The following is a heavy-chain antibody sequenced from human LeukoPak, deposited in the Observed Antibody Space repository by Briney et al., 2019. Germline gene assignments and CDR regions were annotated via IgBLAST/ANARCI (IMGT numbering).Heavy chain of an antibody. V-gene: IGHV4-59*01. J-gene: IGHJ4*02. CDR1: GGSISSYY. CDR2: IYYSGST. CDR3: ARVRSGYYYFDY. D-gene: IGHD3-3*01. Sequence: SETLSLTCTVSGGSISSYYWSWIRQPPGKGLEWIGYIYYSGSTYYNPSLKSRVTISVDTSKNQFSLKLSSVTAADTAVYYCARVRSGYYYFDYWGQGTLVTVSS.